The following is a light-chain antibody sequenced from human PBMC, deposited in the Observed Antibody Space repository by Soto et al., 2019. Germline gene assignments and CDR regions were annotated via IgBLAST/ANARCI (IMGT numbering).Light chain of an antibody. CDR3: LQDYSYPWT. V-gene: IGKV4-1*01. J-gene: IGKJ5*01. CDR2: AAS. Sequence: IVMTQTLDSLTVSLCERATINWKSSQSLLSNSNNRHSIAWYQQKPGKAPKLLIYAASTLQSGVPSRFSGSGSGTDFTLTISSLQPEDFATYYCLQDYSYPWTFGQGTRLET. CDR1: QSLLSNSNNRHS.